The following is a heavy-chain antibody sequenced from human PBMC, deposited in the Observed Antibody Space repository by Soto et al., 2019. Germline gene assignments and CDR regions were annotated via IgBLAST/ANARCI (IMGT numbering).Heavy chain of an antibody. CDR2: IIPIFGTA. CDR3: ARKAFCGGDCYSDYYYYGMDV. Sequence: SVKVSCKASGGTFSSYAISWVRQAPGQGLEWMGGIIPIFGTANYAQKFQGRVAITADESTSTAYMELSSLRSEDTAVYYCARKAFCGGDCYSDYYYYGMDVWGQVTKVTFSS. V-gene: IGHV1-69*13. CDR1: GGTFSSYA. J-gene: IGHJ6*02. D-gene: IGHD2-21*02.